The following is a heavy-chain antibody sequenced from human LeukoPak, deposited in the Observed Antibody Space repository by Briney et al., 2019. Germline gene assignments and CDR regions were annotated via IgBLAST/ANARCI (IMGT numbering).Heavy chain of an antibody. D-gene: IGHD2-15*01. CDR1: GFTFSSYS. CDR3: ARDRWALLRSVDY. CDR2: IGSTGAYI. Sequence: PGGSLRLSCAASGFTFSSYSMNWVRQAPRKGLEWLSSIGSTGAYIFYADSVKGRFTISRDNAKNSLYLQMNSLRAEDTAVYYCARDRWALLRSVDYWGQGTLVTVSS. J-gene: IGHJ4*02. V-gene: IGHV3-21*01.